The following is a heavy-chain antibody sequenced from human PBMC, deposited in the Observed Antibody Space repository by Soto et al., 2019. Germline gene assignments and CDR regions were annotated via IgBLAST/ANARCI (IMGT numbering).Heavy chain of an antibody. Sequence: HPGGSLRLSCAASGFTFSSYAMSWVRQAPGKGLEWVSAISGSGGSTYHADSVKGRFTISRDNSKNTLYLQMNSLRAEDTAVYYCAKTPYSSYGLDGMDVWGQGTTVTVSS. CDR1: GFTFSSYA. V-gene: IGHV3-23*01. CDR2: ISGSGGST. CDR3: AKTPYSSYGLDGMDV. J-gene: IGHJ6*02. D-gene: IGHD5-18*01.